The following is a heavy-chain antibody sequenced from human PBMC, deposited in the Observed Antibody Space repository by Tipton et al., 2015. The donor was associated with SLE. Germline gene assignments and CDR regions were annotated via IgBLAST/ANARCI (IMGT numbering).Heavy chain of an antibody. CDR3: AAEYYSSSWIHPVDF. V-gene: IGHV4-61*09. D-gene: IGHD6-6*01. Sequence: TLSLTCIVSGGSLSSDTYYWSWLRQPAGKGLEWIGQIYTSGSTNYNPSLKTRVTISVDMSKNQFSLKLTSVTAADTAVYHCAAEYYSSSWIHPVDFWGQGMLVTVSS. CDR1: GGSLSSDTYY. J-gene: IGHJ4*02. CDR2: IYTSGST.